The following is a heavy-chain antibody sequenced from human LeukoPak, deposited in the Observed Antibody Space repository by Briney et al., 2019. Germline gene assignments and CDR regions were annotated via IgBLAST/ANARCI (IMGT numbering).Heavy chain of an antibody. D-gene: IGHD1-26*01. V-gene: IGHV4-61*02. CDR1: GGSISSGSYY. CDR2: IYTSGST. Sequence: PSETLSLTCTVSGGSISSGSYYWSWIRQPAGKGLEWIGRIYTSGSTNYSPSLKSRVTISVDTSKNQFSLKLSSVTAADTAVYYCSRQERWERPMFFDYWGQGTLVTVSS. CDR3: SRQERWERPMFFDY. J-gene: IGHJ4*02.